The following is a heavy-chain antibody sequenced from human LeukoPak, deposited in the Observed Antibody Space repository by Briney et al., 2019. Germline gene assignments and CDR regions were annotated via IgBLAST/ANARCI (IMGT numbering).Heavy chain of an antibody. Sequence: GASVKVSCKASGYTFTSYAMHWVRQAPGQRLEWMGWINAGNGNTKYSQKFQGRVTITRDTSTSTAYMELRSLRSDDTAVYYCAREDVGAYSIGHWGQGTLVTVSS. CDR1: GYTFTSYA. V-gene: IGHV1-3*01. J-gene: IGHJ4*02. CDR3: AREDVGAYSIGH. CDR2: INAGNGNT. D-gene: IGHD1-26*01.